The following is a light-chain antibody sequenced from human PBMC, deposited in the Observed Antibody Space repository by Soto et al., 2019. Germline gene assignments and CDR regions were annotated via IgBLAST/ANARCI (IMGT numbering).Light chain of an antibody. Sequence: QSVLTQPASVSGSPGQSITISCSGTSSNVGSYDHVAWYQQFPGKTPKLMIYEVSNRPSGVSSRFSGSKSGNTASLTISGLQAEDEADYYCISYTGSSTSYVFVSGTKVTVL. CDR1: SSNVGSYDH. J-gene: IGLJ1*01. V-gene: IGLV2-14*01. CDR2: EVS. CDR3: ISYTGSSTSYV.